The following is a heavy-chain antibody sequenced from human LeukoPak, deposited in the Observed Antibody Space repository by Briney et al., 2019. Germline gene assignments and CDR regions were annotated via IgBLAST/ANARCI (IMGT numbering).Heavy chain of an antibody. V-gene: IGHV3-48*03. CDR2: ISSSGSTI. Sequence: GGSLRLFCAASGFTFSSYEMHWVRQAPGKGLEWVSYISSSGSTIYYADSVKGRFSISRDNAKNSLFLQMDSLSGEDTAIYYCARDKVGGSMAGSNFDYWGHGTLVTVSS. J-gene: IGHJ4*01. CDR1: GFTFSSYE. CDR3: ARDKVGGSMAGSNFDY. D-gene: IGHD6-19*01.